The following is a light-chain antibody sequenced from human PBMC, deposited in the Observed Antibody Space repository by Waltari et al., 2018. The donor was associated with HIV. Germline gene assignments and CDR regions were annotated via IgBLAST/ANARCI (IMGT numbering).Light chain of an antibody. Sequence: QSALTQPRSVSGSPGQSVTISCTGTSSDVGGYNYVSWYQQHPGKAPKPMIYDVSKRPSGVPDRFSGSKSGNTASLTISGLQAEDEADYYCCSYAGSYTLAFGGGTKLTVL. J-gene: IGLJ2*01. CDR2: DVS. CDR3: CSYAGSYTLA. V-gene: IGLV2-11*01. CDR1: SSDVGGYNY.